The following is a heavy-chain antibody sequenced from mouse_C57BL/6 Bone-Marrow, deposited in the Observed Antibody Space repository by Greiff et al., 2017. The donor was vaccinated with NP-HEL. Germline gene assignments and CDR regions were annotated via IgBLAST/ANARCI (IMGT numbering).Heavy chain of an antibody. CDR1: GFTFTDYY. Sequence: EVKVEESGGGLVQPGGSLSLSCAASGFTFTDYYMSWVRQPPGKALEWLGFIRNKANGYTTEYSASVKGRFTISRDNSQSILYLQMNALRAEDSATYYCARGLLLRPDYWGQGTTLTVSS. J-gene: IGHJ2*01. D-gene: IGHD1-1*01. V-gene: IGHV7-3*01. CDR3: ARGLLLRPDY. CDR2: IRNKANGYTT.